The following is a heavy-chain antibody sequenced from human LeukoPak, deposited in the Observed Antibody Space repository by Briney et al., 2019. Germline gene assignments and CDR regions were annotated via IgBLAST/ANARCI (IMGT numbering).Heavy chain of an antibody. V-gene: IGHV4-4*09. D-gene: IGHD3-22*01. CDR2: IYTSGST. CDR1: GGSISSYY. Sequence: SETLSLTCTVSGGSISSYYWSWIRQPPGKGLEWIGYIYTSGSTDYNPSPKSRVTISVDTSKNQFSLKLSSVTAADTAVYYCARLFIYDSSGYDAFDIWGQGTMVTVSS. J-gene: IGHJ3*02. CDR3: ARLFIYDSSGYDAFDI.